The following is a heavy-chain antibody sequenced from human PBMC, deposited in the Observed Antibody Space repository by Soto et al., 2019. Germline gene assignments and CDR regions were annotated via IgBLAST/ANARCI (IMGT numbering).Heavy chain of an antibody. CDR1: GYTFSNQW. Sequence: GESLKISCQGSGYTFSNQWIAWVRQMPGKGLEWMGLTHPGNSESRYSPSIQGRVTISVDKSINTAFLQWSSLKASDSAMYYCATHTSTGYWDCWGQGTLVTSP. CDR2: THPGNSES. V-gene: IGHV5-51*01. D-gene: IGHD6-13*01. J-gene: IGHJ4*02. CDR3: ATHTSTGYWDC.